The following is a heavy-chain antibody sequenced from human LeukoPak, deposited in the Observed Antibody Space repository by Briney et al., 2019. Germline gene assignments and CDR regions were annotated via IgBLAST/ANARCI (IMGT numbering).Heavy chain of an antibody. CDR2: IIPIFGTA. V-gene: IGHV1-69*05. CDR3: ATLGGYSYGYWGEIDY. D-gene: IGHD5-18*01. CDR1: GGTLSSYA. J-gene: IGHJ4*02. Sequence: SVKVSCKASGGTLSSYAISWVRQAPGQGLEWMGGIIPIFGTANYAQKFQGRVTITTDESTSTAYMELSSLRSEDTAVYYCATLGGYSYGYWGEIDYWGQGTLVTVSS.